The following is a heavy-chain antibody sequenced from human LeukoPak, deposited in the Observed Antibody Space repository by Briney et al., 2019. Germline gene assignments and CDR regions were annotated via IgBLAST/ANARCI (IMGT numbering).Heavy chain of an antibody. CDR2: ISGSGGST. V-gene: IGHV3-23*01. CDR3: AKVPHYYDSSGLWYFDY. Sequence: PGGTLRFTCAASGFTFSSYAMSWVRQAPGKGLEWVSAISGSGGSTYYADSVKGRFTISRDNSKNTLYLQMNSLRAEDTAVYYCAKVPHYYDSSGLWYFDYWGQGTLVTVSS. CDR1: GFTFSSYA. D-gene: IGHD3-22*01. J-gene: IGHJ4*02.